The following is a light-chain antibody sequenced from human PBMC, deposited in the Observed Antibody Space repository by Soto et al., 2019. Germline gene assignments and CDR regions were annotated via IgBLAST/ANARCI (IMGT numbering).Light chain of an antibody. CDR1: QSISSW. Sequence: DIQMTQSPSTLSASVGDRVTITCRASQSISSWLAWYQQKPGKAPKLLIYKASSLESGVPSRFSGSGSGTEFTLTIISLQHDDFATYYWRRYYRYWTFGQGTKVEIK. CDR3: RRYYRYWT. J-gene: IGKJ1*01. CDR2: KAS. V-gene: IGKV1-5*03.